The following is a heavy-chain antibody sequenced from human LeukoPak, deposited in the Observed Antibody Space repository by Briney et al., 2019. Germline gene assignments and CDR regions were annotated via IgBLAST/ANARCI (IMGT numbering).Heavy chain of an antibody. J-gene: IGHJ4*02. Sequence: PGGSLRLSCAASGFTFSNYWMSWVRQAPGKGLEWVANIKQDGSEIDYVDSMKGRFAISRDNAKNSLFLQVNSLRAEDTAVYFCARIGYRSSSFDYWGQGTLVTASS. V-gene: IGHV3-7*01. CDR2: IKQDGSEI. D-gene: IGHD6-13*01. CDR1: GFTFSNYW. CDR3: ARIGYRSSSFDY.